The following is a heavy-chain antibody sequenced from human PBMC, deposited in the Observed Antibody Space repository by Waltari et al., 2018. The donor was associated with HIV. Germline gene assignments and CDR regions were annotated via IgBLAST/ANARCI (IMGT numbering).Heavy chain of an antibody. CDR1: GYTLPDYN. CDR3: ARVREEQWLVPEFYYFAMDV. CDR2: INPNRGGT. Sequence: QVHLMQSGAAVKKPGASVKVPCRASGYTLPDYNLHWVAPAPGQGLEWMAWINPNRGGTNYAQKFQGRVTVTRDTSINTAYMELSSLRSDDTAVYYCARVREEQWLVPEFYYFAMDVWGQVTTVTVSS. V-gene: IGHV1-2*02. J-gene: IGHJ6*02. D-gene: IGHD6-19*01.